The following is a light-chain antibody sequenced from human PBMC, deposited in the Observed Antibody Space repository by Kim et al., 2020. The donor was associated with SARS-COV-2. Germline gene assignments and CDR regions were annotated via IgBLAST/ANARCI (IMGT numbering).Light chain of an antibody. CDR2: GAS. J-gene: IGKJ1*01. Sequence: VLTQYPGTLSLSLGERVTLSCRASQSVTSNFLAWYQQKPGQVPRLLIYGASNRATGIPDRFSGSGSGTDFTLTISRLEPEDFAVYYCQQYGSSSWTFGQGTKVDIK. CDR1: QSVTSNF. V-gene: IGKV3-20*01. CDR3: QQYGSSSWT.